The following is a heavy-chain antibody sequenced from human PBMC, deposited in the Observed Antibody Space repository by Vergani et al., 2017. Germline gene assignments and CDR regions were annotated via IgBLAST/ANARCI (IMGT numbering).Heavy chain of an antibody. CDR2: IYWDDDK. D-gene: IGHD3-10*01. CDR3: ARELLWFGELLAPFDY. CDR1: GFSLSTSGVG. Sequence: QITLKESGPTLVKPTQTLTLTCTFSGFSLSTSGVGVGWIRQPPGKALEWLALIYWDDDKRYSPSLKSRLTITKETSKNQVVLTMTNMDPVDTATYYGARELLWFGELLAPFDYWGQGTLVTVSS. J-gene: IGHJ4*02. V-gene: IGHV2-5*02.